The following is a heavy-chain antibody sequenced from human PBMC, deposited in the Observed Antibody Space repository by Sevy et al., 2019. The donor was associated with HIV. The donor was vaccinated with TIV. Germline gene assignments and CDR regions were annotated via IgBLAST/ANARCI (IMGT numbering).Heavy chain of an antibody. D-gene: IGHD2-2*01. J-gene: IGHJ6*02. CDR2: LSYDERNK. Sequence: GGSLRLSCAASGYIFSSYGIHWVRQAPGKGLEWVAFLSYDERNKYYADSVKGRFTISGDSSKNTFYLQMNNLRADDTAVYYCAKDRDVLLVPSTMRDEYPGYGMDVWGQGTRVTVSS. V-gene: IGHV3-30*18. CDR1: GYIFSSYG. CDR3: AKDRDVLLVPSTMRDEYPGYGMDV.